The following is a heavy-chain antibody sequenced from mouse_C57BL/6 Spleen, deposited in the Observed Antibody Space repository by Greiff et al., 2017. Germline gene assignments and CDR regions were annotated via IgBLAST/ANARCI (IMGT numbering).Heavy chain of an antibody. J-gene: IGHJ3*01. CDR2: IYPGSGST. V-gene: IGHV1-55*01. CDR1: GYTFTSYW. Sequence: QVQLQQSGAELVKPGASVKMSCKASGYTFTSYWITWVKQRPGQGLEWIGDIYPGSGSTNYNEKFKSKATLTVDTSSSTAYMQLSSLTSEDSAVYYCARRGYGSSPLFAYWGQGTLVTVSA. CDR3: ARRGYGSSPLFAY. D-gene: IGHD1-1*01.